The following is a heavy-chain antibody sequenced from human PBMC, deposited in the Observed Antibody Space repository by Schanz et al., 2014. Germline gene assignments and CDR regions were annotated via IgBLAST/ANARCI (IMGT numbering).Heavy chain of an antibody. J-gene: IGHJ4*02. D-gene: IGHD4-17*01. CDR3: AIHYGDRAL. CDR1: GYSFTTYD. CDR2: MNPTTGNR. Sequence: QVQLVQSGAEVKKPGASVRVSCKASGYSFTTYDVNWVRQATGQGLEWMGWMNPTTGNRGYAQNFQGRVTMTRDTALRTACMEMTDLKFEEAGLYDYAIHYGDRALWGQGTLIAVSS. V-gene: IGHV1-8*01.